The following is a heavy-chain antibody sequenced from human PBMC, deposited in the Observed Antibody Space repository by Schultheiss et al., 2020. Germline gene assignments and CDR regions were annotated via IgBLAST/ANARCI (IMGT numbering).Heavy chain of an antibody. CDR3: ARDHGYSSSPGGMDV. CDR2: INHSGST. D-gene: IGHD6-6*01. Sequence: SETLSLKCAVYGGSFSGYYWSWIRQSPGKGLEWIGEINHSGSTNYNPSLKSRVTISVDTSKNQFSLKLSSVTAADTAVYYCARDHGYSSSPGGMDVWGQGTTVTGYS. J-gene: IGHJ6*02. V-gene: IGHV4-34*01. CDR1: GGSFSGYY.